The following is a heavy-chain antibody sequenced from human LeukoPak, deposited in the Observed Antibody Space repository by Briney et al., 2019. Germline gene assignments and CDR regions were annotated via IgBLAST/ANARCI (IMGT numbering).Heavy chain of an antibody. CDR3: ARTPTYGSGSYPYYYGMDV. Sequence: PSETLSLTCTVSGGSISSYYWSWLRQPPGKGLEWIGYIYYSGSTNYNPSLKSRVTISVDTSKNQFSLKLSSVTAADTAVYYCARTPTYGSGSYPYYYGMDVWGQGTTVTVS. CDR2: IYYSGST. V-gene: IGHV4-59*08. D-gene: IGHD3-10*01. CDR1: GGSISSYY. J-gene: IGHJ6*02.